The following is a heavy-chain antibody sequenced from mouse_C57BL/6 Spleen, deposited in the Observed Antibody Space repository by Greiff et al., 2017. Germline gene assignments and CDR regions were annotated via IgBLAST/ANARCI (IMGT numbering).Heavy chain of an antibody. D-gene: IGHD1-1*01. J-gene: IGHJ1*03. V-gene: IGHV1-18*01. CDR1: GYTFTDYN. CDR2: INPNNGGT. Sequence: EVQLQQSGPELVKPGASVKIPCKASGYTFTDYNMDWVKQSHGKSLEWIGDINPNNGGTIYNQKFKGKATLTVDKSSSTAYMELRSLTSEDTAVYYCALYYYGRGYFDVWGTGTTVTVAS. CDR3: ALYYYGRGYFDV.